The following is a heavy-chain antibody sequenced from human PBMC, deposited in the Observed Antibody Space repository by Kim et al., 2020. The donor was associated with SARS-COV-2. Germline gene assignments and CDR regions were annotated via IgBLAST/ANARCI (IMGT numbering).Heavy chain of an antibody. D-gene: IGHD3-10*01. CDR3: AREYYGSGSYYYYYYYGMDV. CDR2: IKQDGSEK. J-gene: IGHJ6*02. V-gene: IGHV3-7*01. CDR1: GFTFSSYW. Sequence: GGSLRLSCAASGFTFSSYWMSWVRQAPGKGLEWVANIKQDGSEKYYVDSVKGRFTISRDNAKNSLYLQMNSLRAEDTAVYYCAREYYGSGSYYYYYYYGMDVWGQGTTVTVSS.